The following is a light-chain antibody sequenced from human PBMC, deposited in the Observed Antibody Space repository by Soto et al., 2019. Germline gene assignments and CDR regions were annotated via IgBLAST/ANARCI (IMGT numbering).Light chain of an antibody. V-gene: IGKV1D-8*03. CDR1: QGIRSY. CDR2: AAF. CDR3: QQYYSFPFT. Sequence: VIWMTQSPSLLSASTGDRVTISCRMSQGIRSYLAWYQQQPGKAPKLLIYAAFTLQSGVPSRFSGSGSGTDFTLTISCLQAEDFATYYCQQYYSFPFTFGGGTKVEIK. J-gene: IGKJ4*01.